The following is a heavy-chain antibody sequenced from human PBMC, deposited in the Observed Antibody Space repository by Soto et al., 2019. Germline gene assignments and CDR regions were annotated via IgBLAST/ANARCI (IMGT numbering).Heavy chain of an antibody. CDR1: GFTFSSYG. D-gene: IGHD5-12*01. J-gene: IGHJ6*03. V-gene: IGHV3-33*01. CDR2: IWYDGSNK. Sequence: GGSLRLSCAASGFTFSSYGMHWVRQAPCKGLEWVAVIWYDGSNKYYADSVKGRFTISRDNPKNTLYLQMNSLRAEDTAVYYCARANGGYDPYYYYYYMDVWGKGTTVTVSS. CDR3: ARANGGYDPYYYYYYMDV.